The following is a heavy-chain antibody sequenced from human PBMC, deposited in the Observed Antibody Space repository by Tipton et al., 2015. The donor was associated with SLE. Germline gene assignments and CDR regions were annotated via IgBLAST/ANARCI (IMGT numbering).Heavy chain of an antibody. D-gene: IGHD6-13*01. CDR3: ARDYRAAARSRYGMDV. V-gene: IGHV4-38-2*02. CDR1: GYSISSGYY. Sequence: TLSLTCAVSGYSISSGYYWGWIRQPPGKGLEWIGSIYHSGSTYYNPSLKSRVTISVDTSKNQFSLKLSSVTAADTAVYYCARDYRAAARSRYGMDVWGQGTTVTVSS. J-gene: IGHJ6*02. CDR2: IYHSGST.